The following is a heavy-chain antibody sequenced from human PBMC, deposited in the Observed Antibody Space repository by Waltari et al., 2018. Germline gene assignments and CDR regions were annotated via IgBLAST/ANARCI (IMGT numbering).Heavy chain of an antibody. Sequence: QVQLQQWGAGLLKPSETLSLTCAVYGGSFSGYYWSWIRQPPGKGLGWIGEINHSGSTNYNPSLKSRVTISVDTSKNQFSLKLSSVTAADTAVYYCARGNRSYSIADWGQGTLVTVSS. V-gene: IGHV4-34*01. D-gene: IGHD1-26*01. CDR1: GGSFSGYY. J-gene: IGHJ4*02. CDR2: INHSGST. CDR3: ARGNRSYSIAD.